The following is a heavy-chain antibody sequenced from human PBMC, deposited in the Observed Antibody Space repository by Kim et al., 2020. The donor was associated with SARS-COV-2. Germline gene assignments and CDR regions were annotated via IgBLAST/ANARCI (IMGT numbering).Heavy chain of an antibody. V-gene: IGHV4-59*01. CDR1: GGSISSYY. CDR2: IYYSGST. Sequence: SETLSLTCTVSGGSISSYYWSWMRQPPGKGLEWIGYIYYSGSTNYNPSLKSRVTISVDTSKNQFSLKMSSVTAADTAVYYCARERVGHYDILTGYYTAWWFDSWGQGTLVTVSS. CDR3: ARERVGHYDILTGYYTAWWFDS. D-gene: IGHD3-9*01. J-gene: IGHJ5*01.